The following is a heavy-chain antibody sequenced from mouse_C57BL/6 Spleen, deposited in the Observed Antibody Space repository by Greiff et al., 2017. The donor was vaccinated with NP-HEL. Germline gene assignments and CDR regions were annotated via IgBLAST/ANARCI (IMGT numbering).Heavy chain of an antibody. Sequence: EVQRVESVAELVRPGASVKLSCTASGFNIKNTYMHWVKQRPEQGLEWIGRIDPANGNTKYAPKFQGKATITADTSSNTAYLQLSSLTSEDTAIYYCARSYYEPFYAMDYWGQGTSVTVSS. J-gene: IGHJ4*01. CDR3: ARSYYEPFYAMDY. CDR1: GFNIKNTY. V-gene: IGHV14-3*01. D-gene: IGHD2-4*01. CDR2: IDPANGNT.